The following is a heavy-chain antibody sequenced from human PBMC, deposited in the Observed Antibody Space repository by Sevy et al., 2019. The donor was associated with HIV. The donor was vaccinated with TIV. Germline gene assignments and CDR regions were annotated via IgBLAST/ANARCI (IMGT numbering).Heavy chain of an antibody. CDR3: ARSPPVVVVPGAPSWFDP. V-gene: IGHV4-34*01. J-gene: IGHJ5*02. CDR1: DGSFSGYY. Sequence: SETLSLTCAVHDGSFSGYYWNWIRQLPGKGLEWIGEINESGITYYNPSLKSRVTISVDTSKNQFSLKLNSVTAVDSAVYFFARSPPVVVVPGAPSWFDPWGQGTLVTVSS. CDR2: INESGIT. D-gene: IGHD2-2*01.